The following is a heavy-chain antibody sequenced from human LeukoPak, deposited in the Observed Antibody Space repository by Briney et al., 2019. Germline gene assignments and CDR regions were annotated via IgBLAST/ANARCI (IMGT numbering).Heavy chain of an antibody. Sequence: GGSLRLSCAASGFTYNSYDMHWIRQATGKGLEWVALIWYDGSSKYYADSVNDRFSSSRDNSVHALCLHMNSLRAEDTPGYYCARRRGSWSCVDCWGEATLVGVCS. CDR2: IWYDGSSK. CDR3: ARRRGSWSCVDC. CDR1: GFTYNSYD. V-gene: IGHV3-33*01. J-gene: IGHJ4*02. D-gene: IGHD3-10*01.